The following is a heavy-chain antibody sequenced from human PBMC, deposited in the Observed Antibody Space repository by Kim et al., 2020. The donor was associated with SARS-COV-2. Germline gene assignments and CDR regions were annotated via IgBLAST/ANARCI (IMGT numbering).Heavy chain of an antibody. J-gene: IGHJ6*03. CDR3: ARENYYGSGSYPYYYYMDV. V-gene: IGHV3-30-3*01. CDR2: ISYDGSNK. CDR1: GFTFSSYA. D-gene: IGHD3-10*01. Sequence: GGSLRLSCAASGFTFSSYAMHWVRQAPGKGLEWVAVISYDGSNKYYADSVKGRFTISRDNSKKTLYLQMNSLRAEDTAVYYCARENYYGSGSYPYYYYMDVWGKGTRVTVSS.